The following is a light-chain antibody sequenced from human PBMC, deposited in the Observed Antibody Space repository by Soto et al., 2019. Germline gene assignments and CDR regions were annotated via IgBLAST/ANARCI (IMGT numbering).Light chain of an antibody. CDR2: EVN. CDR1: SSDVGGYNY. V-gene: IGLV2-8*01. J-gene: IGLJ1*01. CDR3: SSYAGSSHV. Sequence: QSVRTQPPSASGSPGQSVAISCTGTSSDVGGYNYVSWYQQHPGKAPKLMMYEVNKRPSGVPDRFSGSKSGNTASLTVAGLQAEDEAYYYCSSYAGSSHVFGTGTKLNVL.